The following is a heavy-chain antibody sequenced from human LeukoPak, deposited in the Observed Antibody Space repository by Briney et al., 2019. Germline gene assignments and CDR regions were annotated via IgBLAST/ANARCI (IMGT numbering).Heavy chain of an antibody. J-gene: IGHJ5*02. CDR1: GFTFSSYA. CDR3: AKDDRRYCSSTSCLDSFDP. CDR2: ISGSGGIT. Sequence: PGGSLRLSCGATGFTFSSYAMSWVGQARGKGREGVSAISGSGGITYYADSVKGRFTISRDNSKNTLHLQMNSLRAEDTAVYYCAKDDRRYCSSTSCLDSFDPWGQGTLVTVSS. V-gene: IGHV3-23*01. D-gene: IGHD2-2*01.